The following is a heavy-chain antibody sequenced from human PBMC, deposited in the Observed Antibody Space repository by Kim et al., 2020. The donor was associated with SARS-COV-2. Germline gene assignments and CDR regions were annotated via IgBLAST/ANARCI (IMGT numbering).Heavy chain of an antibody. CDR3: ARGRYYYVSKGWFDP. J-gene: IGHJ5*02. CDR1: GGSISGCY. V-gene: IGHV4-34*01. D-gene: IGHD3-10*01. Sequence: SETLSLTCAVSGGSISGCYCCWLSQQPGEERVWFGEINLHGGSTYKQSPKSRVTISVVTSKNQFFLMLSSVTSADTAVYYCARGRYYYVSKGWFDPWGQGT. CDR2: INLHGGS.